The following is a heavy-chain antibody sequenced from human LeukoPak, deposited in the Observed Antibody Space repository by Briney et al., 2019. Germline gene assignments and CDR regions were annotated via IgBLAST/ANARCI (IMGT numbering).Heavy chain of an antibody. J-gene: IGHJ2*01. CDR1: GDSIGGYY. Sequence: SETLSLTCTVSGDSIGGYYWSWIRQPPGKGLEWIANIYYSGSTKYNPSLKSRLTISIDTSRNQFSLRLSSMTAADTAVYFCVRVYGAGSYWYFDLWGRGTLVTVSS. D-gene: IGHD3-10*01. CDR2: IYYSGST. CDR3: VRVYGAGSYWYFDL. V-gene: IGHV4-59*01.